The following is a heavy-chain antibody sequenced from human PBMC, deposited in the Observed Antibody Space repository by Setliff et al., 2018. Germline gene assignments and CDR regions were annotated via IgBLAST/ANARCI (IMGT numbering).Heavy chain of an antibody. D-gene: IGHD3-22*01. CDR1: GFTFFSYT. V-gene: IGHV3-48*04. J-gene: IGHJ3*02. Sequence: LRLSCTTSGFTFFSYTMNWVRQAPGKGLEWVSYISSSSSTIYYADSVKGRFTISRDNAKNSLYLQMNSLGAEDTALYYCARQRYYDTTGKAFDIWGQGTMVTVSS. CDR2: ISSSSSTI. CDR3: ARQRYYDTTGKAFDI.